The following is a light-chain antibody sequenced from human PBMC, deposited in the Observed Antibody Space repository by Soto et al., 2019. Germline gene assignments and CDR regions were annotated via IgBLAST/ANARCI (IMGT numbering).Light chain of an antibody. J-gene: IGLJ1*01. Sequence: QSVLTQPPSVSGAPGQRVTISYTGSSSNIGAGYDVHWYQQLPGTAPKLLIYGNSNRPSGVPDRFSGSKSGTSASLAITGLQAEDEADYYCQSYDSSLSGHYVFGTGTKLTVL. CDR2: GNS. CDR1: SSNIGAGYD. V-gene: IGLV1-40*01. CDR3: QSYDSSLSGHYV.